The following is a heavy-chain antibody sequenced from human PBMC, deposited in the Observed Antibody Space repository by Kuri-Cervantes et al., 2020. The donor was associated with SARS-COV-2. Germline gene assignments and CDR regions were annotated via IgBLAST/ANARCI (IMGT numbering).Heavy chain of an antibody. Sequence: ASVKVSCKASGYTFTNNDINWVRQASGQGLEWMGWMNPDTGNAGYAQKFQDRVTITGDRSMNTAYMELSSLTSEDTAMYYCATQACPNGVCFSNAAFDVWGQGTMVTVSS. CDR3: ATQACPNGVCFSNAAFDV. CDR1: GYTFTNND. J-gene: IGHJ3*01. CDR2: MNPDTGNA. D-gene: IGHD2-8*01. V-gene: IGHV1-8*02.